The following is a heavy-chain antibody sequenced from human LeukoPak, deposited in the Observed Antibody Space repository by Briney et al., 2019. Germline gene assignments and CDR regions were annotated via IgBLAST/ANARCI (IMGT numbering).Heavy chain of an antibody. CDR2: IYYSGST. CDR3: ARGLLGIERAFDI. J-gene: IGHJ3*02. D-gene: IGHD3-22*01. V-gene: IGHV4-59*01. Sequence: SETLSLTCAVYGGSFSDYYWSWIRQPPGKGLEWIGYIYYSGSTNYNPSLKSRVTISVDTSKNQFSLKLSSVTAADTAVYYCARGLLGIERAFDIWGQGTMVTVSS. CDR1: GGSFSDYY.